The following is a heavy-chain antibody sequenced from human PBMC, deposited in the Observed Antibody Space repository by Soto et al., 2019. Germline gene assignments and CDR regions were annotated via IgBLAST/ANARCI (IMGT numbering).Heavy chain of an antibody. D-gene: IGHD6-6*01. CDR3: ANRGIAARRRYFDY. CDR1: GFTFSSYA. V-gene: IGHV3-23*01. Sequence: EVQLLESGGGLVQPGGSLRLSCAASGFTFSSYAMSWVRQAPGKGLEWVSAISGSGGSTYYADSVKGRFTISRDNSKNTLYVQMNSLRAEDTAVYYCANRGIAARRRYFDYWGQGTLVTVSS. J-gene: IGHJ4*02. CDR2: ISGSGGST.